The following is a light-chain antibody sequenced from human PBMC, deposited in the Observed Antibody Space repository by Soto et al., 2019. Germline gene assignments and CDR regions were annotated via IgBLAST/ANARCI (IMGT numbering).Light chain of an antibody. J-gene: IGKJ1*01. V-gene: IGKV1-5*03. CDR3: QQYNAYPWT. Sequence: DIQMTQSPSTLAASVGDRVTITCRASQSISSWLAWYQQKPGKAPKLLIYKASTLESGVPSNFSGSGSGTELTLTISSXQPEDFATYYCQQYNAYPWTFGQGTKVDIK. CDR1: QSISSW. CDR2: KAS.